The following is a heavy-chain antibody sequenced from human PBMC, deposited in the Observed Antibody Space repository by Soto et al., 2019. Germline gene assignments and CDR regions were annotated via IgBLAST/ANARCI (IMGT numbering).Heavy chain of an antibody. CDR2: ISYDGSDK. Sequence: GGSLRLSCAASGFTFSSYSMNWVRQAPGKGLEWVAVISYDGSDKYYADSVKGRFTISRDNSKNTLNLQMNSLRADDTAVYYCVGGYYHFDYWGQGSLVTVSS. CDR3: VGGYYHFDY. J-gene: IGHJ4*02. CDR1: GFTFSSYS. V-gene: IGHV3-30*03. D-gene: IGHD3-22*01.